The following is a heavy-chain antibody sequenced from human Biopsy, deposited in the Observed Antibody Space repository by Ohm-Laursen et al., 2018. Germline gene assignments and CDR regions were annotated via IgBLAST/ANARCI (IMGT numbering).Heavy chain of an antibody. V-gene: IGHV1-46*01. CDR1: GYSFTSYY. J-gene: IGHJ4*02. CDR3: ARADASTFDS. CDR2: INPGSGDT. Sequence: ASVTVSCKVSGYSFTSYYLHWVRQAPGQGLEWMGLINPGSGDTILAQKFQGRVSLTRDTSADTAYMKLTSLTSEDTATYYCARADASTFDSWGQGTLVTVSS.